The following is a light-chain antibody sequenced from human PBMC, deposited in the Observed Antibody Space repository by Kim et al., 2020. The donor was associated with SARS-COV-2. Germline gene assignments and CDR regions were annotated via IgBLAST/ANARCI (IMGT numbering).Light chain of an antibody. V-gene: IGKV3-20*01. J-gene: IGKJ2*01. CDR2: GAS. CDR3: QQYGSSPMYT. Sequence: SPEERTTLSCRASQSVSSGYLAWYQQKPGQAPRLLIYGASSRATGIPDRFSGSGSGTDFTLTISRLEPEDFAVYYCQQYGSSPMYTFGQGTKLEI. CDR1: QSVSSGY.